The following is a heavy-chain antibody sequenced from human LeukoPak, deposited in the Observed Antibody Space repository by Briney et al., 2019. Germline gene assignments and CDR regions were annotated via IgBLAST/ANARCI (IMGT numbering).Heavy chain of an antibody. Sequence: GGSLRLSCAASGFTFSSYAMHWVRQAPGKGLEWVAVISYDGSNKYYADSVKGRFTISRDNSKNTLYLQMNSLRAEDTAVYYCARGSDTVTTGSVNYYYYGMDVWGQGTTVTVSS. CDR2: ISYDGSNK. J-gene: IGHJ6*02. CDR3: ARGSDTVTTGSVNYYYYGMDV. CDR1: GFTFSSYA. V-gene: IGHV3-30-3*01. D-gene: IGHD4-17*01.